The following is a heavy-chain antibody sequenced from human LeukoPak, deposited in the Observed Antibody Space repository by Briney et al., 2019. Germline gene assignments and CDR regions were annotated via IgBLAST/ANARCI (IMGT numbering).Heavy chain of an antibody. J-gene: IGHJ4*02. CDR2: IFYSGNT. CDR1: GGSINSSSYY. V-gene: IGHV4-39*01. CDR3: ARHVGYYDSSGFIDY. Sequence: SETLSLTCTVSGGSINSSSYYWGWIRQPPGKGLEWIGSIFYSGNTYDNPSLKSRVTISVDTSKNQFSLKLSSVTAADTAVYYCARHVGYYDSSGFIDYWGQGTLVTVSS. D-gene: IGHD3-22*01.